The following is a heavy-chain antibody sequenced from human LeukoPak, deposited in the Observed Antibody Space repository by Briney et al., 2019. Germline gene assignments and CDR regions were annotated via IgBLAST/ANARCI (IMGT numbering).Heavy chain of an antibody. J-gene: IGHJ6*02. D-gene: IGHD6-6*01. CDR3: ASSYSSSYVRYYGMDV. CDR2: IYYSGST. V-gene: IGHV4-59*08. Sequence: SETLSLTCAVYGGSFSGYYWSWIRQPPGKGLEWIGYIYYSGSTNYNPSLKSRVTISVDTSKNQFSLKLSSVTAADTAVYYCASSYSSSYVRYYGMDVWGQGTTVTVSS. CDR1: GGSFSGYY.